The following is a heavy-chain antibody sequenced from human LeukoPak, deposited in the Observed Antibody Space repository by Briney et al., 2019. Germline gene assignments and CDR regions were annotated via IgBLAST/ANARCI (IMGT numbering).Heavy chain of an antibody. CDR3: ARGGPAAGRFDY. CDR2: IYSGGST. D-gene: IGHD6-13*01. V-gene: IGHV3-66*01. Sequence: GGSLGLSCAASGFTVSSNYMSWVRQAPGKGLEWVSVIYSGGSTYYADSVKGRFTISRDNSKNTLYLQMNSLRAEDTAVYYCARGGPAAGRFDYWGQGTLVTVSS. CDR1: GFTVSSNY. J-gene: IGHJ4*02.